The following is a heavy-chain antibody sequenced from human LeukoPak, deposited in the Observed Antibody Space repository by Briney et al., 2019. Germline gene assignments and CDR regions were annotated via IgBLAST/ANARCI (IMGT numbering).Heavy chain of an antibody. CDR1: GFTFSSYA. J-gene: IGHJ4*02. CDR3: TTGIDYGGGY. D-gene: IGHD3-16*01. Sequence: GGSLRLSCAASGFTFSSYAMSWVRQAPGKGLEWVGRIKNKEEGEKTDYAAPVKGRFTISRDDSKATLFLQMNSLKMEDTAIYYCTTGIDYGGGYWGQGTLVSVSS. CDR2: IKNKEEGEKT. V-gene: IGHV3-15*05.